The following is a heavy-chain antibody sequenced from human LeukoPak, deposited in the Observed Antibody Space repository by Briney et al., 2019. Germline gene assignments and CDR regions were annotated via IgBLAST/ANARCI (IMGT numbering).Heavy chain of an antibody. Sequence: SETLSLTCTVSGGSINSYYWSWIRQPAGKGLEWIGRIHTSGSSNYNPSVKSRVRISADTSQNQFSLEVTSVTAADTAVYFCARGRDSSGWFYFDYWGQGMLVTVSS. CDR3: ARGRDSSGWFYFDY. CDR2: IHTSGSS. J-gene: IGHJ4*02. V-gene: IGHV4-4*07. D-gene: IGHD6-13*01. CDR1: GGSINSYY.